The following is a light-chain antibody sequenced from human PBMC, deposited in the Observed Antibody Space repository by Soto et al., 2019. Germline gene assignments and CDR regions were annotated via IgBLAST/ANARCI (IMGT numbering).Light chain of an antibody. CDR2: GAS. V-gene: IGKV3-20*01. J-gene: IGKJ1*01. CDR1: QSIISTY. CDR3: QQYDSWPRT. Sequence: EIVLTQSPGTLSLSPGERATLSCRASQSIISTYLAWYQQKPGQAPRLLIYGASSRATGVPARFSGSGSGTEFTLAISSLQSEDFALYYCQQYDSWPRTFGQGTKVEIK.